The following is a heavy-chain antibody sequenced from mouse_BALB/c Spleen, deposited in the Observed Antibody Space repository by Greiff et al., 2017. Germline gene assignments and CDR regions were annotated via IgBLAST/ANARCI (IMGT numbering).Heavy chain of an antibody. J-gene: IGHJ3*01. CDR3: ARYDYDVTWFAY. CDR2: ISYSGST. Sequence: EVKLQESGPGLVKPSQSLSLTCTVTGYSITSDYAWNWIRQFPGNKLEWMGYISYSGSTSYNPSLKSRISITRDTSKNQFFLQLNSVTTEDTATYYCARYDYDVTWFAYWGQGTLVTVSA. V-gene: IGHV3-2*02. D-gene: IGHD2-4*01. CDR1: GYSITSDYA.